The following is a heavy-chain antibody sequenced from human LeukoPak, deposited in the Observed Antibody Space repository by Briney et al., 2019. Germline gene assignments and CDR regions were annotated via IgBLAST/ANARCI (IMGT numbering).Heavy chain of an antibody. CDR2: IYPGDSDT. V-gene: IGHV5-51*01. Sequence: TGESLQISSKGSGYSFTSYCSGWSRQIPGNGLERLAVIYPGDSDTRYSPSFQGQVTISADNSISTAYLQWSSLKASDTAMYYCARLLFGESEYYYGMDVWGQGTTVTVSS. J-gene: IGHJ6*02. D-gene: IGHD3-10*01. CDR1: GYSFTSYC. CDR3: ARLLFGESEYYYGMDV.